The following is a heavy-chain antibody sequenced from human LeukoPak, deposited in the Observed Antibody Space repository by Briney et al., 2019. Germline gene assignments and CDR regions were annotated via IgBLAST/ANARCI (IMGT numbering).Heavy chain of an antibody. V-gene: IGHV3-21*01. Sequence: PGGSLRLSCAASGFTFSTYSMKWVPQAPGGGVEWVSSISSSSSDIYYADSLKGRFTISRDNAKNSLSLQTNSLRAEDTAVYYCARIQLNSYYYYMDVWGKGTTVTVSS. CDR1: GFTFSTYS. J-gene: IGHJ6*03. CDR2: ISSSSSDI. D-gene: IGHD2-2*01. CDR3: ARIQLNSYYYYMDV.